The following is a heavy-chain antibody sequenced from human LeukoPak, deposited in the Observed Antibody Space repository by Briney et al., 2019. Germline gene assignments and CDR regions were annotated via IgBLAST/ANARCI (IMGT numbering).Heavy chain of an antibody. V-gene: IGHV3-74*01. CDR2: IASDGSST. CDR1: GFTFSSYW. Sequence: GGSLRLSCAASGFTFSSYWMNWVRQAPGKGLVWVSRIASDGSSTTYADSVKGRFSISRDNAKNTLYLQMNSLRAEDTAVYYCVRAGYYFDYWGQGTLVTVSS. D-gene: IGHD3-10*01. J-gene: IGHJ4*02. CDR3: VRAGYYFDY.